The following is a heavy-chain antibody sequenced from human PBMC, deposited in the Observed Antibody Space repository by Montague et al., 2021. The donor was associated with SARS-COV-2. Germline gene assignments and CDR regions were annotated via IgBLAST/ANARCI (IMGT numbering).Heavy chain of an antibody. Sequence: SETLSLTYAVYGGSFSGYYWSWIRQPPGKGLEWIGEINHSGSTNYNPSLKSRVTISVDTSKNQFSLKLSSVTAADTAVYYCASFISGYYYDSSGYYSWGQGTLVTVSS. CDR2: INHSGST. CDR1: GGSFSGYY. V-gene: IGHV4-34*01. CDR3: ASFISGYYYDSSGYYS. J-gene: IGHJ4*02. D-gene: IGHD3-22*01.